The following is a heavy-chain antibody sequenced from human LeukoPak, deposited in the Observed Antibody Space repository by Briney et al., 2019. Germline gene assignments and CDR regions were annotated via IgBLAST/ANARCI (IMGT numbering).Heavy chain of an antibody. Sequence: PGGSLRLSCAASGFTFSNYWMSWVRQAPGKGLEWVSAISGSGGSTYYADSVKGRFTISRDNSKNTLYLQMNSLRAEDTAVYYCAKREGYYYDNHLAGGFDPWGQGTLVTVSS. CDR1: GFTFSNYW. D-gene: IGHD3-22*01. CDR2: ISGSGGST. J-gene: IGHJ5*02. CDR3: AKREGYYYDNHLAGGFDP. V-gene: IGHV3-23*01.